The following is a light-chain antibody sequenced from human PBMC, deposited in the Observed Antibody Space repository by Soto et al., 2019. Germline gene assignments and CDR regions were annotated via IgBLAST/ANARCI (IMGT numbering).Light chain of an antibody. CDR2: GES. CDR1: PSVNSH. J-gene: IGKJ5*01. Sequence: MMSTQYAATLSVSPGERFTRSRRTSPSVNSHVSWYQQQPGQSPSLLLYGESTRATGIPVRFSGSGVGAEFTLTISRLQSEDFAVYCCQHYRNWPLFGQGTRLEIK. CDR3: QHYRNWPL. V-gene: IGKV3-15*01.